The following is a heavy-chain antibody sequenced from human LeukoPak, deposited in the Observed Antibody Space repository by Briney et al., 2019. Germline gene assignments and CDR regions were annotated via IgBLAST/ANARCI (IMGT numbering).Heavy chain of an antibody. Sequence: GGSLRLSCAASGFIFSSYGMHWVRQAPGKGLEWVAFIRYDGSNKYYADSVKGRFTISRDNSKNTLYLQMNSLRAEDTAVYYCAKVALVVVPAAIPDNYYFDYWGQGTLVTVSS. CDR2: IRYDGSNK. D-gene: IGHD2-2*02. J-gene: IGHJ4*02. CDR3: AKVALVVVPAAIPDNYYFDY. CDR1: GFIFSSYG. V-gene: IGHV3-30*02.